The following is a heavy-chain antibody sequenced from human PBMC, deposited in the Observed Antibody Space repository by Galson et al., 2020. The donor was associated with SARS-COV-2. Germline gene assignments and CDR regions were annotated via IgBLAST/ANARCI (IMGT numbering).Heavy chain of an antibody. V-gene: IGHV1-18*01. CDR3: ARGSQSDWELEL. CDR2: IHGYNGNT. Sequence: AAVKVSCKASGYIFTSYGISWVRQTPGQRLEWMGWIHGYNGNTKIAQKFQGRVTMTTDTSTSTASVALTSLPSDDTAEYYCARGSQSDWELELWGQGTLVTVS. D-gene: IGHD1-26*01. CDR1: GYIFTSYG. J-gene: IGHJ3*01.